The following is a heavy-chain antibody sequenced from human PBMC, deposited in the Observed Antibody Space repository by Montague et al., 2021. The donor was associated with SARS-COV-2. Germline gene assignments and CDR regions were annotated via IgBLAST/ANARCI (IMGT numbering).Heavy chain of an antibody. V-gene: IGHV3-23*01. Sequence: SLRFSCAASGFTFSRYAMSWVRQAPGKGLEWVSGISGSSVRIYYADSVKGRFTISRDNSKNTLDVQMNSLRAEDTAVYYCVKVRDSGYDYPNGFDSWGQGTLVTVSS. CDR2: ISGSSVRI. CDR1: GFTFSRYA. J-gene: IGHJ5*01. D-gene: IGHD5-12*01. CDR3: VKVRDSGYDYPNGFDS.